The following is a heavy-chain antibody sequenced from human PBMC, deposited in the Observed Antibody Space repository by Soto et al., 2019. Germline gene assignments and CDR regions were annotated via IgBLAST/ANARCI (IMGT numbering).Heavy chain of an antibody. CDR1: GFPFSSYG. D-gene: IGHD3-10*01. Sequence: QVQLVESGGGVVQPGRSLRLSCAASGFPFSSYGMHWVRQAPGKGLERVAVIWYDGSNKYYADSVKGRFTISRDNSKNTLYMQMSGLRAEDTAVYYCARDGYGSGSYYIDYWGQGTLVTVSS. J-gene: IGHJ4*02. CDR2: IWYDGSNK. CDR3: ARDGYGSGSYYIDY. V-gene: IGHV3-33*01.